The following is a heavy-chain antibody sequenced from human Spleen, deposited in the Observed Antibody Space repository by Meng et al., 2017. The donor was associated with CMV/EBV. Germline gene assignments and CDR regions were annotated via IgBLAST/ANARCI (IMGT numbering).Heavy chain of an antibody. CDR3: ARTSDSGPLIGAALDY. J-gene: IGHJ4*02. CDR1: GYTFTGYG. CDR2: ISGYNGNT. D-gene: IGHD6-6*01. V-gene: IGHV1-18*01. Sequence: ASVKVSCKASGYTFTGYGVTWVRQAPGQGLDYMGWISGYNGNTNHAQKFQGRLTMTTDTSTGTAYMELRSLRSDDTAVYYCARTSDSGPLIGAALDYWGQGTLVTVSS.